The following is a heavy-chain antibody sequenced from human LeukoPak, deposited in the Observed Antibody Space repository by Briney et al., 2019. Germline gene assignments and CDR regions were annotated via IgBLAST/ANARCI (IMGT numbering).Heavy chain of an antibody. CDR2: IRSKANSYAT. Sequence: PGGSLKLSCAASGFTFSGSAMHWVRQASGKGLEWVGRIRSKANSYATEYVASVRGRFTISRDDSKNTAYLQMNSLKIEDTAVYYCVADILTGYYQINRWGQGTLVTVSS. CDR1: GFTFSGSA. J-gene: IGHJ4*02. V-gene: IGHV3-73*01. D-gene: IGHD3-9*01. CDR3: VADILTGYYQINR.